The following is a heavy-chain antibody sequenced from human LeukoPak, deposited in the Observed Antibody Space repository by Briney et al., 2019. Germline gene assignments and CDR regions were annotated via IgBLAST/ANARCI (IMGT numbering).Heavy chain of an antibody. V-gene: IGHV1-46*03. CDR1: GYTFTSYY. CDR3: ASDSPTLERPLDP. D-gene: IGHD1-1*01. J-gene: IGHJ5*02. CDR2: INHSGGST. Sequence: ASVKVSCKASGYTFTSYYMHWVRQAPGQGLEWMGIINHSGGSTSYAQKFQGRVTMTRDTSTSTVYMELSSLRSEDTAVYYCASDSPTLERPLDPWGQGTLVTVSS.